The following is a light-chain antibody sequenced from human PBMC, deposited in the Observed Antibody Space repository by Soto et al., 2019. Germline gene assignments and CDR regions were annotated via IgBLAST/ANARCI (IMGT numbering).Light chain of an antibody. CDR2: GNN. V-gene: IGLV1-40*01. J-gene: IGLJ1*01. Sequence: QSVLTQLPSVSGAPGQRVTISCTGSSSSIGAGYDVHWYHQLPGAAPKLLVSGNNNRPSGVPDRFSASKSGTSASLAITGLQTEDEAQYYCQSYDSRLTAYVFGTGTKVTVL. CDR1: SSSIGAGYD. CDR3: QSYDSRLTAYV.